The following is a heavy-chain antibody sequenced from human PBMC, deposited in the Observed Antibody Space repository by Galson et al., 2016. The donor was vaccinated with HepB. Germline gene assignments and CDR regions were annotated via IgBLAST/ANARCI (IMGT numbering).Heavy chain of an antibody. CDR2: ISSDGSDE. Sequence: SLRLSCAASGFRFSSYAMHWVRQAPGKGLEWVAMISSDGSDEYYADSVKSRFSISRDNSKDTLFLQMDSLKTEDTAMYFCTRDAGSWSWLGDWGRGALVTVAS. CDR1: GFRFSSYA. D-gene: IGHD1-26*01. J-gene: IGHJ4*02. V-gene: IGHV3-30*03. CDR3: TRDAGSWSWLGD.